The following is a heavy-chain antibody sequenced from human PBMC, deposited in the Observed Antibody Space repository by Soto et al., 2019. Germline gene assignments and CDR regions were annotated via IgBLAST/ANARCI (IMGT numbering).Heavy chain of an antibody. CDR2: ISYDGSNK. D-gene: IGHD6-13*01. Sequence: PGGSLRLSCVGSGFTFSSYSIHWVRQAPGKGLEWVAVISYDGSNKYYADSVKGRFTISRDNSKNTLYLQMNSLRPEDTAVYYCARVYSSLDYGIDYWGQGTLVTVSS. J-gene: IGHJ4*02. CDR1: GFTFSSYS. CDR3: ARVYSSLDYGIDY. V-gene: IGHV3-30-3*01.